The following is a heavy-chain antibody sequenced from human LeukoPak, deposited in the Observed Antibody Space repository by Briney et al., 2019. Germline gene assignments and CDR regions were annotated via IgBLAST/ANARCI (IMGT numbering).Heavy chain of an antibody. CDR3: AKDRYYDNTGDHYESEY. J-gene: IGHJ4*02. CDR1: GFTFSSYG. D-gene: IGHD3-22*01. Sequence: GRSLRLSCAASGFTFSSYGMHRVRQAPGKGLEWVAVISYDGSNKYYADSVTGRFTISRDNSKNTLYLQMNSLRAEDTAVYYCAKDRYYDNTGDHYESEYWGQGTLVTVSS. V-gene: IGHV3-30*18. CDR2: ISYDGSNK.